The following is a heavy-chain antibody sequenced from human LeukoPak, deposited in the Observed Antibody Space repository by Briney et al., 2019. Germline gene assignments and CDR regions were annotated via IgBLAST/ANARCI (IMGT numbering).Heavy chain of an antibody. V-gene: IGHV3-30*04. CDR1: GITFSSYA. Sequence: PGRSLRLSCAASGITFSSYAMHWVRQAPGKGLEWVAVISYDGSNKYYADSVKGRFTISRDNFKNTLYLQMNSLRAEDTAVYYCARVMGRYCSSTSCYVDYWGQGTLVTVSS. CDR2: ISYDGSNK. CDR3: ARVMGRYCSSTSCYVDY. D-gene: IGHD2-2*01. J-gene: IGHJ4*02.